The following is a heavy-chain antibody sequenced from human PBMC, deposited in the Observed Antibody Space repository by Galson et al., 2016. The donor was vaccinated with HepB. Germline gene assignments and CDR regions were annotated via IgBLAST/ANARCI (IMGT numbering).Heavy chain of an antibody. J-gene: IGHJ4*02. Sequence: SLRLSCAVSGLTFRFYRMTWVRQAPGEGLEWVSSIPNDTSSSTHYADSVRGRFATSRDNAKNSLFLQMNNLRDEDTAVYYCATCLAPESEGGYFDYWSQGTLVTVSS. CDR1: GLTFRFYR. CDR3: ATCLAPESEGGYFDY. V-gene: IGHV3-48*02. D-gene: IGHD1-14*01. CDR2: IPNDTSSST.